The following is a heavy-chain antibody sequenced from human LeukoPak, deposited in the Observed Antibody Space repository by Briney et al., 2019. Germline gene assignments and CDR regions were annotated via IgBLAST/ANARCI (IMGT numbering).Heavy chain of an antibody. CDR3: ARGLRREPIDY. D-gene: IGHD5-24*01. CDR2: IYHSGST. CDR1: GGSISSSNW. V-gene: IGHV4-4*02. J-gene: IGHJ4*02. Sequence: PSETLSLTCAVSGGSISSSNWWSWVRQPPGKGLEWIGEIYHSGSTNYNPSLKSRVTISVDTSKNQFSLKLSSVTAADTAVYYCARGLRREPIDYWGQGTLVTVSS.